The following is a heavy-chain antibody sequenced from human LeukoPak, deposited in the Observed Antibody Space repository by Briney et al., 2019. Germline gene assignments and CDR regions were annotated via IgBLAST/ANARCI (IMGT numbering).Heavy chain of an antibody. J-gene: IGHJ6*03. CDR2: MNPNSGNT. D-gene: IGHD4-11*01. Sequence: ASVKVSCKASGYTFTSYDINWVRQATGQGLEWMGWMNPNSGNTGYAQKFQGRVTMTRNTSISTAYMELSSLRSEGTAVYYCARGRGTVTTGGYMDVWGKGTTVTVSS. CDR3: ARGRGTVTTGGYMDV. CDR1: GYTFTSYD. V-gene: IGHV1-8*01.